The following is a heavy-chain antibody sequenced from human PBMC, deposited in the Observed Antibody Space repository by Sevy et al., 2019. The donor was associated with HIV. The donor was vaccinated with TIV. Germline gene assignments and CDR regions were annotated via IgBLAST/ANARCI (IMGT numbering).Heavy chain of an antibody. CDR3: ARKSITIFGVVRAFDI. J-gene: IGHJ3*02. V-gene: IGHV1-2*02. Sequence: ASAKVSCKASGYTFTGYYMHWVRQAPGQGLEWMGWINPNSGGTNYAQKFQGRVTMTRDTSISTAYMELSRLRSDDTAVYYCARKSITIFGVVRAFDIWGQGTMVTVSS. D-gene: IGHD3-3*01. CDR2: INPNSGGT. CDR1: GYTFTGYY.